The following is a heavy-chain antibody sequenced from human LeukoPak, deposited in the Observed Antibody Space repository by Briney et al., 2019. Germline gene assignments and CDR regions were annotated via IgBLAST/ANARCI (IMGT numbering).Heavy chain of an antibody. J-gene: IGHJ4*02. V-gene: IGHV3-53*01. CDR3: ASAPNRWIQLWPPAH. Sequence: GGSLRLSCAASGFTVSSNYMSWVRQAPGKGLEWGSVIYSGGSTYYADSVKGRFTISRDNSKNTLYLQMNSLRAEDTAVYYCASAPNRWIQLWPPAHWGQGTLVTVSS. CDR1: GFTVSSNY. CDR2: IYSGGST. D-gene: IGHD5-18*01.